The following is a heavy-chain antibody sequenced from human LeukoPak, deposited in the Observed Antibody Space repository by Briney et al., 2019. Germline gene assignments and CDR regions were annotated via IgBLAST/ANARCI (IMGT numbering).Heavy chain of an antibody. CDR2: IADGGETT. D-gene: IGHD3-22*01. CDR1: GFTFNNYG. J-gene: IGHJ4*02. V-gene: IGHV3-23*01. Sequence: GGSLRLSCAISGFTFNNYGMSWVRQAPGIGLEWVSAIADGGETTYYADSVKGRFTISRDYSKNTLYLQMNSVRAEDTAVYYCARKAARTSGYDYWGQGILVTVSS. CDR3: ARKAARTSGYDY.